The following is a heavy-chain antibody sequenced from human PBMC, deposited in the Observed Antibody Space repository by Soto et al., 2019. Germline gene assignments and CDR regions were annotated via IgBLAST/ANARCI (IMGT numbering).Heavy chain of an antibody. J-gene: IGHJ4*02. CDR1: GFSFSSYW. CDR2: IKQDESEK. D-gene: IGHD3-10*01. CDR3: VRDVGFDHVN. Sequence: EVQLVESGGGLVQPGGSLRISCKGSGFSFSSYWMSWVRQAPGKGLEWVASIKQDESEKSYVDSVKGRFTISRDNVDDSVFLHMNRLSAEDTAVYFCVRDVGFDHVNWGQGTLVTVSS. V-gene: IGHV3-7*01.